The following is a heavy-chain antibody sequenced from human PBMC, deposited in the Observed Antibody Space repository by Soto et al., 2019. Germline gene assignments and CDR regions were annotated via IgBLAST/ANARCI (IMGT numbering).Heavy chain of an antibody. D-gene: IGHD6-13*01. CDR1: GFTLSSYC. J-gene: IGHJ4*02. V-gene: IGHV3-33*01. CDR3: ARAPILSSNSWYFLYFDY. Sequence: XEFLSRSSAASGFTLSSYCMHWVRHAPGKGLEWVAVIWYDGSNKYYADSVKGRFTISRDNSKNTLYLQMNSLRAEDTAVYYCARAPILSSNSWYFLYFDYRGQGTLVTVSS. CDR2: IWYDGSNK.